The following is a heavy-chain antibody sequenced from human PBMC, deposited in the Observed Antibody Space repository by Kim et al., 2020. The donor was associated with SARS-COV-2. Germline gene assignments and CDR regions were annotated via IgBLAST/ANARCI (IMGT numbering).Heavy chain of an antibody. J-gene: IGHJ6*02. Sequence: ASVKVSCKASGYTFTSYDINWVRQATGQGREWMGWMNPNSGNTGYAQKFQGRVTITRNTSISTAYMEPSSLRSEDTAVYYCARFRPLTSNAYDFWSGYYYYGMDVWGQGTTVTVSS. CDR3: ARFRPLTSNAYDFWSGYYYYGMDV. V-gene: IGHV1-8*01. D-gene: IGHD3-3*01. CDR2: MNPNSGNT. CDR1: GYTFTSYD.